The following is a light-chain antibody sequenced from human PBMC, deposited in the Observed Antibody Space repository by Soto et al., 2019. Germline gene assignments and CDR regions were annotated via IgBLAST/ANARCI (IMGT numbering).Light chain of an antibody. J-gene: IGKJ5*01. CDR3: QQYGSSIT. CDR2: GAS. CDR1: QSVSSSY. Sequence: EIVLTQSPGTLSLSPGERATLSCRASQSVSSSYLAWYQQKPGQAPRLLIYGASSRATGIPDRFSGSGSGTLFTPTISRLDPEDVAVYYCQQYGSSITFGQGTRLEIK. V-gene: IGKV3-20*01.